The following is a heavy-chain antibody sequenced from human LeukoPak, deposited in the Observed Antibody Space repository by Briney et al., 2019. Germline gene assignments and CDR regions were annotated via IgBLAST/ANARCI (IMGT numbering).Heavy chain of an antibody. CDR3: TQLSRGY. V-gene: IGHV3-15*01. J-gene: IGHJ4*02. CDR2: MKPRGTT. CDR1: GFSLSDAW. Sequence: GGSLRLSCAASGFSLSDAWMSWVRQAPGRGLECVGRMKPRGTTDDAEPMNDRFIVSRYDSKDTPYLQMNSLKAEDTGLYYCTQLSRGYWGQGTQVTVSS. D-gene: IGHD1-1*01.